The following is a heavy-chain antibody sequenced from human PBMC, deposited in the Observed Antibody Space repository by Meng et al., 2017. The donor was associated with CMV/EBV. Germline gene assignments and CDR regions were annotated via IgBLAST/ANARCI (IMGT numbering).Heavy chain of an antibody. CDR2: IIPIFGTA. Sequence: SEKVSCKASVGTFGSYAIGWVRQAPGQGLEWMGGIIPIFGTANYAQKYKGRVTITTDESTNTAYMELSSMRSEDTAVYYCARTPQIAAPGAHYAFDIWGQGTMVTVSS. CDR1: VGTFGSYA. D-gene: IGHD6-13*01. V-gene: IGHV1-69*05. J-gene: IGHJ3*02. CDR3: ARTPQIAAPGAHYAFDI.